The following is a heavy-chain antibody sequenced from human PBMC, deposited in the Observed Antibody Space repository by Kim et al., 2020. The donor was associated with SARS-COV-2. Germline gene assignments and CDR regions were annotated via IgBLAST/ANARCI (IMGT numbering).Heavy chain of an antibody. CDR3: ASRYCSGGSCHWEDYFDY. CDR1: GGTFSSYA. CDR2: IIPIFGTA. V-gene: IGHV1-69*13. D-gene: IGHD2-15*01. J-gene: IGHJ4*02. Sequence: SVKVSCKASGGTFSSYAISWVRQAPGQGLEWMGGIIPIFGTANYAQKFQGRVTITADESTSTAYMELSSLRSEDTAVYYCASRYCSGGSCHWEDYFDYWGQGTLVTVSS.